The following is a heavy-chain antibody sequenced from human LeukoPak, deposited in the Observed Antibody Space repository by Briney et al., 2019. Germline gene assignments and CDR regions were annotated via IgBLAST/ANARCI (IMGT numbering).Heavy chain of an antibody. CDR1: GYTFTGYY. J-gene: IGHJ5*02. D-gene: IGHD6-19*01. CDR3: ARSRRAVADRGWFDP. Sequence: ASVKVSCKASGYTFTGYYMHWVRQAPGQGLEWMGWINPNSGGTNYAQKFQGSVTMTRDTSISTAYMELSRLRSDDTAVYYCARSRRAVADRGWFDPWGQGTLVTVSS. V-gene: IGHV1-2*02. CDR2: INPNSGGT.